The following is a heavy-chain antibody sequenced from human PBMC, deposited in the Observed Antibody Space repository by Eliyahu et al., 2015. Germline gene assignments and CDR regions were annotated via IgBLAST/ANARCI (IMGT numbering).Heavy chain of an antibody. J-gene: IGHJ5*02. V-gene: IGHV4-30-2*01. Sequence: QLQLQESGSGLVKPSQTLSLTCAVSGGSISSGVYSWNWIRQPPGKGLEWIGYIYDSGYTSNNPSLKSRVTISLDRSKNQFSLKLSSVTAADTAVYFCARGEGPWGQGILVTVSS. CDR3: ARGEGP. CDR2: IYDSGYT. CDR1: GGSISSGVYS.